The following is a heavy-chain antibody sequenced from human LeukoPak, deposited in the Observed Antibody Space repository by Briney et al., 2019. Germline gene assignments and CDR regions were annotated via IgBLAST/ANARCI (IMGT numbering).Heavy chain of an antibody. J-gene: IGHJ5*02. V-gene: IGHV1-69*13. CDR2: IIPMFDSR. D-gene: IGHD4-23*01. CDR3: AREANFGGNLNWFDP. CDR1: GYTFTGHY. Sequence: SVKVSCKASGYTFTGHYMHWVRQAPGQGLEWMGGIIPMFDSRSFAQKFQGRVTLTADESGSTVYMALRNLTSEDTAIYYCAREANFGGNLNWFDPWGQGTLVTVSS.